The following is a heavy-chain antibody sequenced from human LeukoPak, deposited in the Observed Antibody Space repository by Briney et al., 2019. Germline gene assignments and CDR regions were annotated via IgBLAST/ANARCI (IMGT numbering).Heavy chain of an antibody. Sequence: QSGGSLRLSCAASGFTVSSNYMSWVRQAPGKGLEWVSVIYSGGSTYYADSVKGRFTISRDDSKNTLYMQMNSLRDEDTAVYYCAKDGGDSPGHELFDYRGQGTVVTVSS. J-gene: IGHJ4*02. CDR1: GFTVSSNY. CDR2: IYSGGST. CDR3: AKDGGDSPGHELFDY. V-gene: IGHV3-53*01. D-gene: IGHD3-16*01.